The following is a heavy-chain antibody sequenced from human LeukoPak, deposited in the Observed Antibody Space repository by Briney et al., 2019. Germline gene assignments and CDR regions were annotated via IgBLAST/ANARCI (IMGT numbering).Heavy chain of an antibody. J-gene: IGHJ3*02. V-gene: IGHV3-23*01. Sequence: PGGSLRLSCAASGFTFSSYAMSWVRQAPGKGLEWVSAISGSGGSTYYADSVKGRFTISRDNSKNTLYLQMNSLRAEDTAVYYCAKDLLFALTGYPPGEGDAFDIWGQGTMVTVSS. D-gene: IGHD3-9*01. CDR3: AKDLLFALTGYPPGEGDAFDI. CDR2: ISGSGGST. CDR1: GFTFSSYA.